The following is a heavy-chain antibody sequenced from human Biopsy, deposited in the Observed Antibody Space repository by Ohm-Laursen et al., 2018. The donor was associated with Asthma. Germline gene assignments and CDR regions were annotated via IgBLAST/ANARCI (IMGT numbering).Heavy chain of an antibody. Sequence: ASVKASCKASGYNLISFAIHWVRQDPGQRLEWMGWVNTGNGDTKYSQKFQGRVTITRDTSASTAYMEMRSLRSEDTATYYCARTYYDFLTGQVKDVFGVWGQGTMVTVSS. CDR3: ARTYYDFLTGQVKDVFGV. J-gene: IGHJ3*01. CDR1: GYNLISFA. V-gene: IGHV1-3*04. D-gene: IGHD3-9*01. CDR2: VNTGNGDT.